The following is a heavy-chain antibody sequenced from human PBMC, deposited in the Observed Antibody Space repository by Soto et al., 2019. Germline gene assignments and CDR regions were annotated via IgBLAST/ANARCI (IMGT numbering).Heavy chain of an antibody. D-gene: IGHD2-2*01. Sequence: SETLSLTCTVSGGSISSYYWSWIRQPPGKGLEWIGYIYYKGNTNYSPSLKSRVTISVDTSENQFSLKLNSVTAADTAVYYCARSRRGWSTELGAFDIWGLGTMVTVSS. CDR1: GGSISSYY. CDR2: IYYKGNT. CDR3: ARSRRGWSTELGAFDI. V-gene: IGHV4-59*01. J-gene: IGHJ3*02.